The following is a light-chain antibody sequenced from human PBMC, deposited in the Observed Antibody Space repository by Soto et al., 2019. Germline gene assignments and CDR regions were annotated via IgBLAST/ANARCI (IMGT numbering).Light chain of an antibody. CDR1: SSDVGGYKF. Sequence: QSVLTQPASVSGSPGQSITISCTGTSSDVGGYKFVSWYQQHPGKAPKLMIYEVSNRPSGVSSRFSGSKSGNTASLTISALHAEDEDDYYCGSYTGSIYVFGPGTKSPS. V-gene: IGLV2-14*01. CDR2: EVS. J-gene: IGLJ1*01. CDR3: GSYTGSIYV.